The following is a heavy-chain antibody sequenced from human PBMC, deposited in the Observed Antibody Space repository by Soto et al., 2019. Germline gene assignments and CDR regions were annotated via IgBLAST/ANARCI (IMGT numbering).Heavy chain of an antibody. CDR1: GGSISSGGYS. D-gene: IGHD2-2*01. CDR2: IYHSGST. Sequence: SETLSLTCAVSGGSISSGGYSWSWIRQPPGKGLEWIGYIYHSGSTYYNPSLKSRVTISVDRSKNQFSLKLSSLTAADTAVYYCAREVVVPAGYTHYFDYWGQGTLVTVSS. CDR3: AREVVVPAGYTHYFDY. J-gene: IGHJ4*02. V-gene: IGHV4-30-2*01.